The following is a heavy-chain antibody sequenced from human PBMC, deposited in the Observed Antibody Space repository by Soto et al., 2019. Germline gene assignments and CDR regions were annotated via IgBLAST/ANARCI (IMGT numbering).Heavy chain of an antibody. CDR3: ARVYCGGDCFSSFDP. CDR2: IIPIFGTA. J-gene: IGHJ5*02. Sequence: SVKVSCKASGGTFSSYAISWVRQAPGQGLEWMGGIIPIFGTANYAQKFQGRVTITADESTSTAYMELSSLRSEDTAVYYCARVYCGGDCFSSFDPWGQGTLVTVSS. D-gene: IGHD2-21*02. CDR1: GGTFSSYA. V-gene: IGHV1-69*13.